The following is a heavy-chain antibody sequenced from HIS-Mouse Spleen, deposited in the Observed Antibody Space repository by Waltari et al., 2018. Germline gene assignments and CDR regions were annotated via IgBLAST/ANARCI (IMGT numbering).Heavy chain of an antibody. Sequence: QVQLQESGPGLVKPSETLSLTCTVPGGSISSYYWRWIRQPPGKGLEWIGYIYYSGSTNYNPSLKSRVTISVDTSKNQFSLKLSSVTAADTAVYYCAKGRVRSTMVRGVIKGGDWFDPWGQGTLVTVSS. CDR2: IYYSGST. D-gene: IGHD3-10*01. CDR3: AKGRVRSTMVRGVIKGGDWFDP. CDR1: GGSISSYY. V-gene: IGHV4-59*01. J-gene: IGHJ5*02.